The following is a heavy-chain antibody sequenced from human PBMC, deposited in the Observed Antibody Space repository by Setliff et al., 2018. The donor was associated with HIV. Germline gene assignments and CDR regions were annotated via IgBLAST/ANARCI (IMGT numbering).Heavy chain of an antibody. CDR3: ARLRPYNSALDY. V-gene: IGHV3-66*02. CDR2: IYSDGST. J-gene: IGHJ4*02. CDR1: GFRFSNQG. Sequence: GGSLRLSCADSGFRFSNQGMHWVRQAPGKGLEWVSTIYSDGSTYHRDSVKGRFTLSRDNSEDALFLQMNSLRPEDTAVYYCARLRPYNSALDYWGQGTLVTVSS. D-gene: IGHD3-10*01.